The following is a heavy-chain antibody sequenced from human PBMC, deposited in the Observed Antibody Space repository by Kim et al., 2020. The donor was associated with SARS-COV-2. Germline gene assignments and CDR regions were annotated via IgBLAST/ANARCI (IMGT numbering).Heavy chain of an antibody. Sequence: GGSLRLSCAASGFTFSDYAMTWVHQAPGKGLEWVSVIGSSGGSTSYADSVKGRFTISRDSSKNTLYLQMSSLRAEDTAIYYCAKGVRGPLDFWGQGTLVTVSS. J-gene: IGHJ4*02. D-gene: IGHD2-2*01. CDR3: AKGVRGPLDF. CDR1: GFTFSDYA. CDR2: IGSSGGST. V-gene: IGHV3-23*01.